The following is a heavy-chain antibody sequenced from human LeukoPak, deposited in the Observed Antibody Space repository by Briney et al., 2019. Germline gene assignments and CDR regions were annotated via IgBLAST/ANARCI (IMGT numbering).Heavy chain of an antibody. CDR1: GFTFNNYA. J-gene: IGHJ4*02. Sequence: HSGGSLRLSCAASGFTFNNYAMTWVRQAPGKGLEWVSVVSGSGDNTNYADSVKGRFTISRDNSKNTLFLQMNSLRAEDTAVYYCAKSYNGYESKPDYWGQGTLVTVSS. CDR2: VSGSGDNT. V-gene: IGHV3-23*01. D-gene: IGHD5-12*01. CDR3: AKSYNGYESKPDY.